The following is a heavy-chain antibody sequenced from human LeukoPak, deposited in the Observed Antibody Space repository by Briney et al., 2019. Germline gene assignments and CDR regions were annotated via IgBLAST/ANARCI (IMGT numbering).Heavy chain of an antibody. V-gene: IGHV1-69*06. CDR2: IIPFFGTT. J-gene: IGHJ4*02. Sequence: ASVKVSSKTSGSTFSNYAFGWVRQAPGQGLEWMGSIIPFFGTTDYAQKLQGRVTITADKSTNTAYMELSSLRSEDTAVYYCARAYYHGSGSYYFFDYWGQGTLVTVSS. CDR1: GSTFSNYA. D-gene: IGHD3-10*01. CDR3: ARAYYHGSGSYYFFDY.